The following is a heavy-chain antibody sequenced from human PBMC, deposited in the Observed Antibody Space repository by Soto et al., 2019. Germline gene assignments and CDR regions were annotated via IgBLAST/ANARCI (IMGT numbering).Heavy chain of an antibody. Sequence: SPTLSLTCAISGDSVSSNSAAWNWIRQSPSRGLEWLGRTYYRSKWYNDYAVSVKSRITMNPDTSKNPFSLQLNSVTPSDTAVYYCAREPVYCRSLSCSPASYYYYGMDVCGQETTVTVSS. D-gene: IGHD2-2*01. J-gene: IGHJ6*02. CDR3: AREPVYCRSLSCSPASYYYYGMDV. V-gene: IGHV6-1*01. CDR2: TYYRSKWYN. CDR1: GDSVSSNSAA.